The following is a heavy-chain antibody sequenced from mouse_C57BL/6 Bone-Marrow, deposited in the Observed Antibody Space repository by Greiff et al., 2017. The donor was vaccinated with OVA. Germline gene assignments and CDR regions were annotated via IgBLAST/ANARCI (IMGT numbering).Heavy chain of an antibody. D-gene: IGHD2-4*01. J-gene: IGHJ2*01. V-gene: IGHV5-16*01. Sequence: EVKLEESEGGLVQPGSSMKLSCTASGFTFSDYYMAWVRQVPEKGLEWVANINYDGSSNYYLDSLKSRFIILRDNAKNILYLQMSSLKSEDTATDYCAREGSLTMRLRRGYYCDYWGQGTTLTGSS. CDR3: AREGSLTMRLRRGYYCDY. CDR1: GFTFSDYY. CDR2: INYDGSSN.